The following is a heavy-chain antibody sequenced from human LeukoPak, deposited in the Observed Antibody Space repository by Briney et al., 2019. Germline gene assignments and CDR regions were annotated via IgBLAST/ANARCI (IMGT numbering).Heavy chain of an antibody. J-gene: IGHJ4*02. CDR3: VGGNLEFDS. V-gene: IGHV6-1*01. Sequence: SQTLSLSCAISGDSVSSSNAAWTWIWQSPSRGLEWLGRTYYRSKWYYEYAASLRGRLTVAPDTSKNQFSLELNSVTPEDTAVYYCVGGNLEFDSWGQGTLVTVSS. CDR1: GDSVSSSNAA. D-gene: IGHD1-26*01. CDR2: TYYRSKWYY.